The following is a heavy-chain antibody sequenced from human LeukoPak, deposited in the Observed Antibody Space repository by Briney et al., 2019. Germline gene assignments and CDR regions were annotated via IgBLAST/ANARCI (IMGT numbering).Heavy chain of an antibody. D-gene: IGHD2-8*01. Sequence: GGSLRLSCAASGFTFSDYYMSWIRQAPGKGLEWVSYISSSGSTIYYADSVKGRFTVSRDNAKNSLYLQMNSLRAEDTAVYYCATLKPSMLFDYWGQGNLVTVSS. CDR3: ATLKPSMLFDY. CDR2: ISSSGSTI. J-gene: IGHJ4*02. CDR1: GFTFSDYY. V-gene: IGHV3-11*04.